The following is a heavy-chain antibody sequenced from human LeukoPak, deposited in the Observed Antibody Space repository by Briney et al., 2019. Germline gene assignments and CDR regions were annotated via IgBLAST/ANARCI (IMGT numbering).Heavy chain of an antibody. CDR3: ARDTIAAALYYFDY. Sequence: GGSLSLSCAVSGFTFSSYAMHWVRQAPGKGLEWVAVISYDGSNKYYADSVKGRFTISRDNSKNTLYLQMNSLRAEDTAVYYCARDTIAAALYYFDYWGQGTLVTVSS. D-gene: IGHD6-13*01. CDR1: GFTFSSYA. CDR2: ISYDGSNK. V-gene: IGHV3-30-3*01. J-gene: IGHJ4*02.